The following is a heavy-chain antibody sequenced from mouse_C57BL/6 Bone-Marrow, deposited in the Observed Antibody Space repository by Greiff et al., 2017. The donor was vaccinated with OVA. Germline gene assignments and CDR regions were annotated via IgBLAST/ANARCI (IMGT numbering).Heavy chain of an antibody. CDR2: ISSGGSYT. CDR1: GFTFSSYG. J-gene: IGHJ1*03. V-gene: IGHV5-6*01. Sequence: EVHLVESGGDLVKPGGSLKLSCAASGFTFSSYGMSWVRQTPDKRLEWVATISSGGSYTSYPDSVKGRFTISRDNAKNTLYLQMSSLKSEDTAMYYCARQGYYGYDDWYFDVWGTGTTVTVSS. D-gene: IGHD2-2*01. CDR3: ARQGYYGYDDWYFDV.